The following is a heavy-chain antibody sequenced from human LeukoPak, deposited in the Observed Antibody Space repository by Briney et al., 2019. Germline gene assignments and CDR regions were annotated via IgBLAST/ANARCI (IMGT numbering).Heavy chain of an antibody. D-gene: IGHD3-10*01. CDR1: GYTFTTYD. J-gene: IGHJ4*02. Sequence: ASAKVSCKASGYTFTTYDINWVRQATGQGLEWMGWMNPNSGNTGYAQKFQGRVTMTRNTSMSTAYMELNSLRSEDTAVYYCARANYYGSGKKDLDYWGQGTLVTVSS. V-gene: IGHV1-8*01. CDR3: ARANYYGSGKKDLDY. CDR2: MNPNSGNT.